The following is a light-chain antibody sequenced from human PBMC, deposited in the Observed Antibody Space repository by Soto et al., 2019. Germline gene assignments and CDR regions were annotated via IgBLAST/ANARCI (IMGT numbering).Light chain of an antibody. CDR1: SNDVGIYKY. CDR2: DVN. V-gene: IGLV2-14*01. Sequence: QSVLTQPASVSGSPGQSITISCTGTSNDVGIYKYVSWYQHHPGKAPKLIIYDVNNRPSGVSNRFSGSKSGNTASLTISGLQAADEADYYCTSYTISTTLIFGGGTQLTVL. J-gene: IGLJ2*01. CDR3: TSYTISTTLI.